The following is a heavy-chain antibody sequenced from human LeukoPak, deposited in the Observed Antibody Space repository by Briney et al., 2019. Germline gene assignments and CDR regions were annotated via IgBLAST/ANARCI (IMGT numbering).Heavy chain of an antibody. CDR2: ISSSGSTI. CDR3: ARVYCSGGSCYSRSFYYYGMDV. V-gene: IGHV3-11*01. Sequence: GGSLRLSCAASGFTFSDYYMSWIRQAPGKGLEWVSYISSSGSTIYYADSVKGRLTISRDNAKNSLYLQMNSLRAEDTAVYYCARVYCSGGSCYSRSFYYYGMDVWGQGTTVTVSS. J-gene: IGHJ6*02. D-gene: IGHD2-15*01. CDR1: GFTFSDYY.